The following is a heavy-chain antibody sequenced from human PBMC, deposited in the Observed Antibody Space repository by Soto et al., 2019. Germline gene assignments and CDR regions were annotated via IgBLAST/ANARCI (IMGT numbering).Heavy chain of an antibody. CDR3: ARPDSNGWYEH. D-gene: IGHD6-19*01. CDR1: GYSFSNYW. V-gene: IGHV5-51*01. J-gene: IGHJ4*02. Sequence: GESLKISCKGSGYSFSNYWIAWVRQMPGKGLEWMGIINGGDSDTRYSPSFQGQVTVSADKSIGTAYLQWSSLKASDTAIYYCARPDSNGWYEHWGQGTPATVSS. CDR2: INGGDSDT.